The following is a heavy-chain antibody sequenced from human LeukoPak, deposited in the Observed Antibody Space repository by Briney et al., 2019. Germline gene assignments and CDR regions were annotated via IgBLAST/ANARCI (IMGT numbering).Heavy chain of an antibody. D-gene: IGHD1-26*01. Sequence: SETLSLTCTVSGGSINGGTFYWGWLRQPPGKGLEWIGSMYYDGSSYYNPSLKSRVTTSVDTSKNQFSLKLTSVTAADTAVYFCARRSDSGSDDGEDYFDYWGQGTLVTVSS. CDR1: GGSINGGTFY. CDR2: MYYDGSS. V-gene: IGHV4-39*01. CDR3: ARRSDSGSDDGEDYFDY. J-gene: IGHJ4*02.